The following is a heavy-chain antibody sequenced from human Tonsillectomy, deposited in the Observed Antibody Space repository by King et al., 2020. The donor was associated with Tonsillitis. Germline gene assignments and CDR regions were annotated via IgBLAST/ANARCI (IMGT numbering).Heavy chain of an antibody. D-gene: IGHD1-26*01. Sequence: QLVQSGAEVKKPGSSVKVSCKASGGTFSSYVISWVRQAPGQGLEWMGGIIPIFGTANYAQRFQGRVTITADESTSTAYMELSSLRSDDTAVYYCGITDTGRYGYSDYWGQGTLVTVSS. CDR3: GITDTGRYGYSDY. CDR1: GGTFSSYV. CDR2: IIPIFGTA. V-gene: IGHV1-69*01. J-gene: IGHJ4*02.